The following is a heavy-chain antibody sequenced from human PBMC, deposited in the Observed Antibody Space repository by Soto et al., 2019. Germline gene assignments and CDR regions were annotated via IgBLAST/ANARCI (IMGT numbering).Heavy chain of an antibody. V-gene: IGHV3-7*01. Sequence: GGSLRLSCAASGFSFSSYWMSWVRQASGKGLEWVANIKQDGSEEYYVDSVKGRFTLSRDNAKNSLQLQMSSLRDEDTAIYFCARVAYGNGWIFDYWGQGTLVTVSS. CDR3: ARVAYGNGWIFDY. CDR2: IKQDGSEE. J-gene: IGHJ4*01. D-gene: IGHD6-19*01. CDR1: GFSFSSYW.